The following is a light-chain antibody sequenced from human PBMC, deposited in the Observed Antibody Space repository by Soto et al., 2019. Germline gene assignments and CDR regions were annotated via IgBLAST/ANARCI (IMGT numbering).Light chain of an antibody. CDR3: SSYAGIYHLL. J-gene: IGLJ2*01. CDR1: SSDVGDYKY. Sequence: QSALTQPPSASGSPGQSVTISCTGTSSDVGDYKYVSWYQQHPGKAPKLMIYEVNKRPSGVPDRFSGSKSGNTASLTVSGLQAEDEADYYCSSYAGIYHLLFGGGTKLTVL. V-gene: IGLV2-8*01. CDR2: EVN.